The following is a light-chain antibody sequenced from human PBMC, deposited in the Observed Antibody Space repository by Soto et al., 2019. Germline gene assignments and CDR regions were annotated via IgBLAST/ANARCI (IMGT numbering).Light chain of an antibody. Sequence: SVLTQPASVSGSPGQSITISCTGTSSDAGAYNSVSWYQQYPGKAPKLMIYGVTNRPSGVSNRLSGSKTGNTASLTISGLQAEDEADYYCCSNAGNYTFVFGTGTKVTV. J-gene: IGLJ1*01. CDR1: SSDAGAYNS. CDR2: GVT. V-gene: IGLV2-14*01. CDR3: CSNAGNYTFV.